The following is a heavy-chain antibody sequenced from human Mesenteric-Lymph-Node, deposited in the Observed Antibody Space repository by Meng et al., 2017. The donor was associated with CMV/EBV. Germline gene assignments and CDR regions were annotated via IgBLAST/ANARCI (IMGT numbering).Heavy chain of an antibody. Sequence: GGSLRLSCAASGFTVSNEYMSWVRQTPGKGLEWVSVIYSGGNTYYAGSVRGRFTISRDNSKNTLYLQMNSLRAEDTAVYYCARAEGATRIYYYGMDVWGQGTTVTVSS. J-gene: IGHJ6*02. CDR2: IYSGGNT. V-gene: IGHV3-53*05. CDR1: GFTVSNEY. CDR3: ARAEGATRIYYYGMDV. D-gene: IGHD1-26*01.